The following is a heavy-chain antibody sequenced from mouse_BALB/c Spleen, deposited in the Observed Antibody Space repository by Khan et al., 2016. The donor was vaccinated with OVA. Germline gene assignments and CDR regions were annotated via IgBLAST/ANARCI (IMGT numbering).Heavy chain of an antibody. CDR2: IIPSNDYT. V-gene: IGHV1-4*01. Sequence: QVQLQQSGAELARPGASVKMSCKASGYTFTTYTIHWVKQRPGQGLEWIGYIIPSNDYTNYNQKFKDRATLTADKSSSTAYMQLSSLTSEDSAVYYGVREGAYYGSDGWFAYWGQGTLVTVSA. J-gene: IGHJ3*01. CDR3: VREGAYYGSDGWFAY. CDR1: GYTFTTYT. D-gene: IGHD2-14*01.